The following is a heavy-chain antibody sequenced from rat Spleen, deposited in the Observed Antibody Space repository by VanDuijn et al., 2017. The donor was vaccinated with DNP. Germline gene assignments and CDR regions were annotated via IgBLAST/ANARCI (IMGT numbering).Heavy chain of an antibody. CDR2: IIYDGSST. Sequence: EVQLVESGGGLVQPGNSLKLSCAASGFTFSDYAMAWVRQSPKKGLEWVATIIYDGSSTYYRDSVKGRFTISRDNAKSTLYLQMDSLRSEDTATYYCATHLGWGQGVMVTVSS. V-gene: IGHV5S10*01. D-gene: IGHD5-1*01. CDR3: ATHLG. J-gene: IGHJ2*01. CDR1: GFTFSDYA.